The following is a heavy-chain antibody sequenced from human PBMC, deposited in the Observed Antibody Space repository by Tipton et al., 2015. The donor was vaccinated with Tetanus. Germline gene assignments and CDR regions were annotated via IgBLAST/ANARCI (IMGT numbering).Heavy chain of an antibody. D-gene: IGHD3-22*01. Sequence: TLSLTCAVSGYSISSGYYWGWIRQPPGKGLEWIGSIYHSGSTYYNPSLKSRVTISVDTSKTQFSLKLSSVTAADTAVYYCARGPLNYYDSSGCDYWGQGTLVTVSS. J-gene: IGHJ4*02. CDR3: ARGPLNYYDSSGCDY. V-gene: IGHV4-38-2*01. CDR2: IYHSGST. CDR1: GYSISSGYY.